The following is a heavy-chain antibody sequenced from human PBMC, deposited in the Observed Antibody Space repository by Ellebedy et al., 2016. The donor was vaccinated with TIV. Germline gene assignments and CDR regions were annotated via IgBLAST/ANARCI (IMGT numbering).Heavy chain of an antibody. D-gene: IGHD6-19*01. CDR3: ARPDNSDWTVVD. CDR1: GYIFTSEW. J-gene: IGHJ4*02. CDR2: IYPGDSNT. Sequence: KVSCKGSGYIFTSEWIGWVRQMPGKGLEWMGIIYPGDSNTEYSPSVQGQVTISADKSISTAYLQWSSLKAPDTAMYYCARPDNSDWTVVDWGQGTLVTVSS. V-gene: IGHV5-51*01.